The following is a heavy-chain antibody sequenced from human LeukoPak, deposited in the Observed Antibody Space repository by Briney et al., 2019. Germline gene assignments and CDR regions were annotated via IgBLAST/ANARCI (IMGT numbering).Heavy chain of an antibody. D-gene: IGHD5-18*01. CDR2: IIPIFGTA. Sequence: GASVKVSSKASGGTFSSYAISWVRQAPGQGLEWMGGIIPIFGTANYAQKFQGRVTITTDESTSTPYMELSSLRSEDTAVYYCARTSAAMVIGWFDPWGQGTLVTVSS. CDR3: ARTSAAMVIGWFDP. CDR1: GGTFSSYA. V-gene: IGHV1-69*05. J-gene: IGHJ5*02.